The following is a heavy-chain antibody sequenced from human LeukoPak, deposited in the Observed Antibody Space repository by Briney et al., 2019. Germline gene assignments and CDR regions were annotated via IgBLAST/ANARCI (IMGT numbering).Heavy chain of an antibody. CDR2: ISAYNGKT. Sequence: ASVKLSCKASGYTFTSYGISWVRQAPGQGLEWMGWISAYNGKTTYEQKLQGRVTMTTDTSTSTAYMELRSLRSDDTAVYYCAGTQSGELDYWGQGTLVTVSS. J-gene: IGHJ4*02. CDR3: AGTQSGELDY. CDR1: GYTFTSYG. V-gene: IGHV1-18*01. D-gene: IGHD1-26*01.